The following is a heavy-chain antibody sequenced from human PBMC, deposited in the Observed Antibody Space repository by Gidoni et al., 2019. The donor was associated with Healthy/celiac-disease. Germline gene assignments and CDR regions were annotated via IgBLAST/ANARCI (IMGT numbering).Heavy chain of an antibody. CDR3: ARDSVVTVFYYYYGMDV. V-gene: IGHV1-18*04. J-gene: IGHJ6*02. CDR1: GYTLTSYG. D-gene: IGHD2-8*01. CDR2: IRAYNGNT. Sequence: QVPLVQSVAEVKKPGASVKVYCKSSGYTLTSYGISWVRQAPGQGLEWMGWIRAYNGNTNYAQKLQGRVTMTTDTATRTAYMELRSLRSDDTAVYYCARDSVVTVFYYYYGMDVWGQGTTVTVSS.